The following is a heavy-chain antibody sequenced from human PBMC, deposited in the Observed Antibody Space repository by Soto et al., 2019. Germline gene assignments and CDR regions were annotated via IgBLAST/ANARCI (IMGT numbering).Heavy chain of an antibody. CDR2: IYYSGST. CDR1: GGSISSYY. CDR3: ARHGAAHPYNWFDP. V-gene: IGHV4-59*01. Sequence: SETLSLTCTVSGGSISSYYWSWIRQPPGKGLEWIGYIYYSGSTNYNPSLKSRVTISVDTSKNQFSLKLSSVTAADTAVYYCARHGAAHPYNWFDPWGQGTLVTVSS. D-gene: IGHD6-6*01. J-gene: IGHJ5*02.